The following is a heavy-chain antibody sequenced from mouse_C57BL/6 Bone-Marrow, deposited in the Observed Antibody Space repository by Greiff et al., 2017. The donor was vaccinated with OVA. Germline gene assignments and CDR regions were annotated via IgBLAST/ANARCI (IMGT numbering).Heavy chain of an antibody. J-gene: IGHJ2*01. V-gene: IGHV1-59*01. CDR1: GYTFTSYW. D-gene: IGHD2-2*01. Sequence: VQLQQPGAELVRPGTSVKLSCKASGYTFTSYWMHWVKQRPGKGLEWIGVIDPSDSYTNYNHKFKGKATLTIDTSSSPAYMQLSSLTSADSAVYYCALWLRHYWCQGTTLTVSS. CDR2: IDPSDSYT. CDR3: ALWLRHY.